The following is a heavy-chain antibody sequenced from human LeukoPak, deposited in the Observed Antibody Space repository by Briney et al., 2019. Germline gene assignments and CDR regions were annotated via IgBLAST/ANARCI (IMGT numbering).Heavy chain of an antibody. Sequence: ASVKVSCKASEDTFTYYHIHWVRQAPGQGVEWMGADYATGGTTINTQNFQGRVTMTRDTSTGTVYMELSSLRFEDTAMYYCATEAPRSYYFDYWGQGILVTVSS. CDR1: EDTFTYYH. V-gene: IGHV1-46*01. CDR2: DYATGGTT. J-gene: IGHJ4*02. CDR3: ATEAPRSYYFDY.